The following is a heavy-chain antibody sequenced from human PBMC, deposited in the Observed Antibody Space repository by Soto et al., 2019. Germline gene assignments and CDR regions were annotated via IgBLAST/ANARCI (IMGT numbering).Heavy chain of an antibody. CDR2: IIPIFGIT. CDR1: GGTFSGYA. V-gene: IGHV1-69*01. D-gene: IGHD1-20*01. Sequence: QAHLMQSGAEVKKPGSSVKVSCKASGGTFSGYAISWVRQRPGRGLEWMGGIIPIFGITTYAEKFQGRITLAAEEYTGTAFMNMRSLISEDTAVYYCARDPTSITGTTSSEDFQFWGPGTLVSVSS. J-gene: IGHJ1*01. CDR3: ARDPTSITGTTSSEDFQF.